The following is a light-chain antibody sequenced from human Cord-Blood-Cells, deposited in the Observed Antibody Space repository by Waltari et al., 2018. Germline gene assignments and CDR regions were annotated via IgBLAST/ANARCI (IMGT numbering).Light chain of an antibody. V-gene: IGKV1-39*01. CDR2: AAS. CDR3: QQSYSTPRNT. J-gene: IGKJ1*01. CDR1: QSISSY. Sequence: DIQMTQSPSSLSASVGDRVTSTCRASQSISSYLNWYQQKPGKAPKRLIYAASSWQSGVPSRFSGSGSGTDFTLTISSLQPEDFATYYCQQSYSTPRNTFGQGTKVEIK.